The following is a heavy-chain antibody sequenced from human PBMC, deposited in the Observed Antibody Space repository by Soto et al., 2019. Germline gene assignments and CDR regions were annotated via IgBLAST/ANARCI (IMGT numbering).Heavy chain of an antibody. CDR3: AKEGGDY. V-gene: IGHV3-23*04. D-gene: IGHD3-16*01. CDR2: FSGSGGAT. CDR1: GFIASNYA. J-gene: IGHJ4*02. Sequence: VQVVASGGGLVQPGGSLRLSCAASGFIASNYAMSWVRQAPGKGLEWVSGFSGSGGATFYADSVKGRFTISRDSSKNTVYLQINRLRVEDTAVDYGAKEGGDYWGQGTLVTVAS.